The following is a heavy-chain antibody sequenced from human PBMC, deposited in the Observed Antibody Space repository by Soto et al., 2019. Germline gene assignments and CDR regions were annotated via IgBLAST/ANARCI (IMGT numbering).Heavy chain of an antibody. V-gene: IGHV4-31*03. CDR2: IYYSGST. D-gene: IGHD2-15*01. J-gene: IGHJ4*02. CDR1: GGSISGGDYY. CDR3: ARDRVDRPGFDY. Sequence: QVQLQESGPGLVEPSQTLSLTCSVSGGSISGGDYYWNWIRQYPGKGLEWIGYIYYSGSTYYNPYLKSRVTISVDTSKNQCSLKLNSVTAADTALYYCARDRVDRPGFDYWGQGTLVTVSS.